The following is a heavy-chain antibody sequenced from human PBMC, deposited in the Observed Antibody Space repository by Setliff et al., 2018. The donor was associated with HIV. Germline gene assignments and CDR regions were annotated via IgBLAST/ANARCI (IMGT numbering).Heavy chain of an antibody. CDR3: AREQYHFVVDYYYYYGMDV. CDR1: GGSINSGSYY. D-gene: IGHD2-15*01. Sequence: SETLSLTCTVSGGSINSGSYYWNWIRQPAGKGLEWIGLIYASGSTNYNPSLKSRVTMSVDTSKNQFSLKLNSLIAADTAVYFCAREQYHFVVDYYYYYGMDVWGQGNTVTVS. J-gene: IGHJ6*02. CDR2: IYASGST. V-gene: IGHV4-61*02.